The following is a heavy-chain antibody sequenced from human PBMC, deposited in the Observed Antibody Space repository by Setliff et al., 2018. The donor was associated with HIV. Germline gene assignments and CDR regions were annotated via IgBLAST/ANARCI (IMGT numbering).Heavy chain of an antibody. J-gene: IGHJ5*02. D-gene: IGHD3-10*01. V-gene: IGHV1-3*01. CDR3: ARDLAYMVRGRKFDP. CDR1: GYTFTSYA. Sequence: GASVKVSCKASGYTFTSYAMHWVRQAPGQRLEWMGWINAGNGNTKYSQNFQGRVTMTRDTSTSTVYMELRSLRSDDTAVYYCARDLAYMVRGRKFDPWGQGTLVTVSS. CDR2: INAGNGNT.